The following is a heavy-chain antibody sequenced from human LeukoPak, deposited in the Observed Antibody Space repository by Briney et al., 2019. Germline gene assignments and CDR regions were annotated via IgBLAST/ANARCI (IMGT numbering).Heavy chain of an antibody. J-gene: IGHJ6*02. CDR2: ISWNSGSI. D-gene: IGHD6-19*01. Sequence: GGSLRLSCAASGFTFDDYAMHWVRQAPGKGLEWVSGISWNSGSIGYADSVKGRFTISRDNAKNSLYLQMNSLRAEDTALYYCAKDIRLEAYYYCGMDVWGQGTTVTVSS. V-gene: IGHV3-9*01. CDR3: AKDIRLEAYYYCGMDV. CDR1: GFTFDDYA.